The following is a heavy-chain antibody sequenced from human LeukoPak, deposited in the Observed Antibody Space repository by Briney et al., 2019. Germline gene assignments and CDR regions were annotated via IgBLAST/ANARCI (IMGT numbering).Heavy chain of an antibody. CDR1: GYTFTGYY. CDR2: INPNSGGT. D-gene: IGHD3-22*01. CDR3: ARDHHRRLYDSQARDTFDI. Sequence: ASVKVSCKASGYTFTGYYMHWVRQAPGQGLEWMGWINPNSGGTNYAQKLQGRVTMTRDTSISTAYMELSRLRSDDTAVYYCARDHHRRLYDSQARDTFDIWGQGTMVTVSS. J-gene: IGHJ3*02. V-gene: IGHV1-2*02.